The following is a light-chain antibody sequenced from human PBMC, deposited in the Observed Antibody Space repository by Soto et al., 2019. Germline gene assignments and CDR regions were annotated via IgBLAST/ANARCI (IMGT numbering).Light chain of an antibody. CDR2: AAS. CDR1: QSVSSSY. CDR3: QQYGSSWT. J-gene: IGKJ1*01. V-gene: IGKV3-20*01. Sequence: EIVLTQSPGTLSLSPGERATLSCRASQSVSSSYLAWYQQKPGQAPRLLIYAASSRATGIPDRFSGSGSGTDFTLTISRLEHDDVAVYYCQQYGSSWTFGQGTKVEIK.